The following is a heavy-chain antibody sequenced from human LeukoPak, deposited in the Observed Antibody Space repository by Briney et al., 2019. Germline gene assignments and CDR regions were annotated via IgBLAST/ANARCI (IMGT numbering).Heavy chain of an antibody. CDR1: GYTFAGYY. V-gene: IGHV1-2*02. CDR2: INPNSGGT. J-gene: IGHJ4*02. Sequence: GASVKVSCKASGYTFAGYYMHWVRQAPGQGLEWMGWINPNSGGTNYAQKFQGRVTMTRDTSISTAYMELSRLRSDDTAVYYCARDKFPSSGWYYWGQGTLVTVSS. D-gene: IGHD6-19*01. CDR3: ARDKFPSSGWYY.